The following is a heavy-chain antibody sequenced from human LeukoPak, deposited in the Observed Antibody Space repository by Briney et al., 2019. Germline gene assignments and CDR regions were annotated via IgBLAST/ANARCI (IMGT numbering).Heavy chain of an antibody. CDR2: ISYDGSNK. J-gene: IGHJ4*02. D-gene: IGHD3-9*01. CDR3: AKPRTYYDILTGYFDY. Sequence: GSLRLSCAASGFTFSSYGMHWVRQAPGKGLEWVAVISYDGSNKYYAGSVKGRFTISRDNSKNTLYLQMNSLRAEDTAVYYCAKPRTYYDILTGYFDYWGQGTLVTVSS. V-gene: IGHV3-30*18. CDR1: GFTFSSYG.